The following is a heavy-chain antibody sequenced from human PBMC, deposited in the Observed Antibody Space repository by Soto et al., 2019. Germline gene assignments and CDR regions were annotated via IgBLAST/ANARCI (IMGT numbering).Heavy chain of an antibody. CDR3: AKDYDILTGYSPFDY. CDR2: ISGSGGST. J-gene: IGHJ4*02. V-gene: IGHV3-23*01. Sequence: EVQLLESGGGLVQPGGSLRLSCAASGFTFSSYAMSWVRQAPGKGLEWVSAISGSGGSTYYADSVKGRFTISRDNSKNPLYLQMNSLRAEDTAVYYCAKDYDILTGYSPFDYWGQGTLVTVSS. D-gene: IGHD3-9*01. CDR1: GFTFSSYA.